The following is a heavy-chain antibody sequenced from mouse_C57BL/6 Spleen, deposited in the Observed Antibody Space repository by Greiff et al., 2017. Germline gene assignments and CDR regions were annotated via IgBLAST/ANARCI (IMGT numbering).Heavy chain of an antibody. J-gene: IGHJ1*03. CDR1: VFNIKDYY. V-gene: IGHV14-2*01. Sequence: VQLQQSGAELVKPGASVKLSCTASVFNIKDYYMPWVKQRTEQGLEWIGRIDPEDGETKYAPKFPGPATITADTSSNTTYLQISSLTSEDTAVYYCAPLVYGSSSYWYFDVWGTGTTVTVSS. D-gene: IGHD1-1*01. CDR3: APLVYGSSSYWYFDV. CDR2: IDPEDGET.